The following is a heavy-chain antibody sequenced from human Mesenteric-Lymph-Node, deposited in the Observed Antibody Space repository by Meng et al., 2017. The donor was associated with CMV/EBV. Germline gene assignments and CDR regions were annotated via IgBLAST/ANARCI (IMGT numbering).Heavy chain of an antibody. V-gene: IGHV1-69*04. CDR1: GGTFGGYA. D-gene: IGHD2-15*01. Sequence: CGGTFGGYAFSWVRQAPGQGLNWMGKIIPILGVANYAQMFQGRVTITAHKPTTTVSMELSSLRSEDTAVYYCARETYCSGASCYAEWGQGTLVTVSS. CDR2: IIPILGVA. J-gene: IGHJ4*02. CDR3: ARETYCSGASCYAE.